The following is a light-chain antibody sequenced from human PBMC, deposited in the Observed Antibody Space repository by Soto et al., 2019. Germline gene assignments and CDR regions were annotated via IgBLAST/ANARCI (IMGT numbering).Light chain of an antibody. J-gene: IGLJ2*01. Sequence: QSVLTQPPSVSAAPGQKVTISCSGSSSNIGNNYVSWYQQLPGTAPKLLIYENNKRPSGIPDRFSGSKSGTSATLGITGLQTGDEGDYYCGTWDSSLSAKVFGGGTKLTVL. CDR3: GTWDSSLSAKV. V-gene: IGLV1-51*02. CDR2: ENN. CDR1: SSNIGNNY.